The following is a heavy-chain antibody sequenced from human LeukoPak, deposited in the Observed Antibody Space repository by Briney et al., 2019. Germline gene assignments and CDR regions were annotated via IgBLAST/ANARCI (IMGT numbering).Heavy chain of an antibody. D-gene: IGHD1-14*01. Sequence: GGSLRLSCSASGFTFKSYAMHWVRQAPGKGLEYVSSINTNGANTYYADSVKGRFTISRDNSRNTVYVQMNSLTPEDTAVYYCVKGLEYNRSQMDPWGQGTLVTVSS. CDR1: GFTFKSYA. CDR2: INTNGANT. V-gene: IGHV3-64*05. CDR3: VKGLEYNRSQMDP. J-gene: IGHJ5*02.